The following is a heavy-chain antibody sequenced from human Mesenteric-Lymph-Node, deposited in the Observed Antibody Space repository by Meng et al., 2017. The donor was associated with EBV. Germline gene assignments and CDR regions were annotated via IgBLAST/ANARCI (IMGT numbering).Heavy chain of an antibody. CDR1: GGSTSSGGNL. CDR3: VGNYGGNLGWFDP. J-gene: IGHJ5*02. V-gene: IGHV4-30-2*01. D-gene: IGHD4/OR15-4a*01. CDR2: IYHSGST. Sequence: LQLRESGPGLVKLSETLSLTCSISGGSTSSGGNLWSWIRQPPGKALEWIGYIYHSGSTSYNPSLKSRVSMSIDRSNNQFSLKLTSVTAADTAVYYCVGNYGGNLGWFDPWGQGTLVTVSS.